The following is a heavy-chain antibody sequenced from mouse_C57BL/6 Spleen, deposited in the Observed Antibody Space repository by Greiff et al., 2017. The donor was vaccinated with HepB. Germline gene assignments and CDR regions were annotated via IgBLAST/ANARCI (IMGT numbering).Heavy chain of an antibody. CDR3: ARQDGNYRYAMDY. CDR2: ISSGGSYT. J-gene: IGHJ4*01. V-gene: IGHV5-6*01. CDR1: GFTFSSYG. D-gene: IGHD2-1*01. Sequence: EVKLMESGGDLVKPGGSLKLSCAASGFTFSSYGMSWVRQTPDKRLEWVATISSGGSYTYYPDSVKGRITISRDNAKNTLYLQMSSLKSEDTAMYYCARQDGNYRYAMDYWGQGTSVTVSS.